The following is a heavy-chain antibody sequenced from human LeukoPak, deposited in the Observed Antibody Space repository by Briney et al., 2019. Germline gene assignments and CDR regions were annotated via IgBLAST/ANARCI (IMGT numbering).Heavy chain of an antibody. D-gene: IGHD1-26*01. J-gene: IGHJ4*02. V-gene: IGHV3-7*01. CDR2: IGQDGGEK. CDR3: ARIIGSYGTYRYDY. CDR1: GFTFSSYG. Sequence: GGPLRLSCAASGFTFSSYGMSWVRQAPGKGLEWVANIGQDGGEKNSADSVKGRFTISRDNAKNSVYLQMNSLRADDTAVYFCARIIGSYGTYRYDYWGQGILVTVSS.